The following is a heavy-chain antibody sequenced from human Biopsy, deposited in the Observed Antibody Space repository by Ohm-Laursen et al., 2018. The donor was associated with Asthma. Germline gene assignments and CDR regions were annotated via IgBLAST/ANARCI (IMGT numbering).Heavy chain of an antibody. CDR2: TNERGVT. J-gene: IGHJ6*02. CDR1: GGSMSSSSYY. CDR3: ARGPELDV. V-gene: IGHV4-39*07. Sequence: TLSLTCTVSGGSMSSSSYYWGWIRQPPGKGLEWIGETNERGVTNNNPSLKSRVIISIDTYWNRVSLKLTSVTAADTAVYYCARGPELDVWGQGTTVTVSS.